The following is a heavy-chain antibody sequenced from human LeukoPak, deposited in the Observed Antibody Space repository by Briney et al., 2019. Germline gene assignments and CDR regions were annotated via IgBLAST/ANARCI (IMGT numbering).Heavy chain of an antibody. V-gene: IGHV3-23*01. CDR2: ISGSGGST. Sequence: PGGSLRLSCAASGFTFSSYAMSWVRQAPGKGLEWVSAISGSGGSTYYADSVKGRFTISRDNSKNTLYLQMNSLRAEDTAVYYCASLSWFGSEGSIYAFDIWGQGTMVTVSS. CDR3: ASLSWFGSEGSIYAFDI. J-gene: IGHJ3*02. D-gene: IGHD3-10*01. CDR1: GFTFSSYA.